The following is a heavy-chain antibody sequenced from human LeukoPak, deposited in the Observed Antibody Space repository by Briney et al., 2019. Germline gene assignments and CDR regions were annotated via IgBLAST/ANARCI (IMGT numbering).Heavy chain of an antibody. CDR2: IWYDGSNK. CDR1: GFTFSSYG. CDR3: ARGGYSYGPDAFDI. J-gene: IGHJ3*02. Sequence: GRSLRLSCAASGFTFSSYGMHWVRQAPGKGLEWVAVIWYDGSNKYYADSVKGRFTISRDNSKNTLYLQMNSLRAEDTAVYYCARGGYSYGPDAFDIWGQGTMVTVSS. D-gene: IGHD5-18*01. V-gene: IGHV3-33*01.